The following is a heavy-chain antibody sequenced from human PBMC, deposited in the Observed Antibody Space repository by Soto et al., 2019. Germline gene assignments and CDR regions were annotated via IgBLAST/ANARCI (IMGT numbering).Heavy chain of an antibody. CDR3: ASNQKWGDYDFWSGYYIPRPVHYYGMDV. Sequence: GASVKVSCKASGYTFTGYYMHWVRQAPGQGLEWMGWINPNSGGTNYAQKFQGRVTMTRDTSISTAYMELSRLRSDDTAVYYCASNQKWGDYDFWSGYYIPRPVHYYGMDVWGQGTTVTVSS. CDR1: GYTFTGYY. CDR2: INPNSGGT. V-gene: IGHV1-2*02. J-gene: IGHJ6*02. D-gene: IGHD3-3*01.